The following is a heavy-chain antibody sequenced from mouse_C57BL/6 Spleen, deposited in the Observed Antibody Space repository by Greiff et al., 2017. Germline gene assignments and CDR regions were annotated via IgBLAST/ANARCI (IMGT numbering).Heavy chain of an antibody. D-gene: IGHD2-5*01. J-gene: IGHJ3*01. V-gene: IGHV1-52*01. Sequence: VQLQQPGAELVRPGSSVKLSCKASGYTFTSYWMHWVKQRPIQGLEWIGNIDPSDSETHYNQKFKDKATLTVEKSSSTAYMQLSSLTSEDSAVYYCARENDSNFAYWGQGTLVTVSA. CDR3: ARENDSNFAY. CDR2: IDPSDSET. CDR1: GYTFTSYW.